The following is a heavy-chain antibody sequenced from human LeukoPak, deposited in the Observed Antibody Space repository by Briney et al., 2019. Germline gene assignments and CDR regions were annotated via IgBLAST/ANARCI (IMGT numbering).Heavy chain of an antibody. CDR3: ARGKGDYGAEYFDY. D-gene: IGHD4-17*01. CDR2: IYHSGST. V-gene: IGHV4-30-2*01. J-gene: IGHJ4*02. Sequence: SQTLSLTCAVSGGSISSGGYSWSWIRQPPGKGLEWIGYIYHSGSTYYNPSLKSRVTISVDRSKNQFSLKLSSVTAADTAVYYCARGKGDYGAEYFDYWGQGTLVTVSS. CDR1: GGSISSGGYS.